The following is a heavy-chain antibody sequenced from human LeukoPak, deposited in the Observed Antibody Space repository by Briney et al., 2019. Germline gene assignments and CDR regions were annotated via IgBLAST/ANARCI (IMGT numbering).Heavy chain of an antibody. CDR2: IYYSGST. D-gene: IGHD1-26*01. J-gene: IGHJ5*02. Sequence: SETLSLTCTVSGGSISSGGYYRSWIRQHPGKGLEWIGYIYYSGSTYYNPSLKSRVTISVDTSKNQFSLKLSSVTAADTAVYYCARGINKGWELLWWFDPWGQGTLVTVSS. V-gene: IGHV4-31*03. CDR1: GGSISSGGYY. CDR3: ARGINKGWELLWWFDP.